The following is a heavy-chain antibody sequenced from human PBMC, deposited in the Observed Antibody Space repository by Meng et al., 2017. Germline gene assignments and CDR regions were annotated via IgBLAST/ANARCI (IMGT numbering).Heavy chain of an antibody. Sequence: GESLKISCAASGFTFSSYWMSWVRQAPGKGLEWVANIKEDGSEKYHVDSVKGRFTISRDNAQNSVYLQMNSLRAEDTAVYYCARGCRDGHRYTWGYWGQGTLVTVSS. J-gene: IGHJ4*02. D-gene: IGHD5-24*01. CDR1: GFTFSSYW. V-gene: IGHV3-7*01. CDR2: IKEDGSEK. CDR3: ARGCRDGHRYTWGY.